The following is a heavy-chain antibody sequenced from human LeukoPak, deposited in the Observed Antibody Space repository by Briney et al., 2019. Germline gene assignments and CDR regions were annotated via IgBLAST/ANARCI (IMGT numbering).Heavy chain of an antibody. CDR1: GGSISNYY. CDR3: ARGDWYYYYYYMDV. CDR2: IYYTGST. J-gene: IGHJ6*03. Sequence: SETLSLTCTVSGGSISNYYWNWIRQPPGQGLEWIGHIYYTGSTNYNPSLKSRVTISVDTSKNQFSLKLSSVTAADTAVYYCARGDWYYYYYYMDVWGKGTTVTISS. V-gene: IGHV4-59*01. D-gene: IGHD3/OR15-3a*01.